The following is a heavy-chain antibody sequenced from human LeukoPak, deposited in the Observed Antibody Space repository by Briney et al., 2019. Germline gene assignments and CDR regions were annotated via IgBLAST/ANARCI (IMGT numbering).Heavy chain of an antibody. CDR3: ARSITSTGTGDY. Sequence: PSETLSLTCTVSGGSISSYYWSWIRQPPGKGLEWIGYIYYSGSTSYNPSLKSRVTISVDTSKNQFSLKLSSVTAADTAVYYCARSITSTGTGDYWGQGTLVTVSS. D-gene: IGHD4-17*01. V-gene: IGHV4-59*01. CDR2: IYYSGST. CDR1: GGSISSYY. J-gene: IGHJ4*02.